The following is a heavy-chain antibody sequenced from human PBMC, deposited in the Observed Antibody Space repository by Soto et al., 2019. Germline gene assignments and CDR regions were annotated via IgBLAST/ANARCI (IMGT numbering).Heavy chain of an antibody. V-gene: IGHV1-18*01. Sequence: GASLKVSCKASGYTFTSYGISWVRQAPGQGLEWMGWISAYNGNTNYAQKLQGRVTMTTDTSTSTAYMELRSLRSDDTAVYYCARDFLADVTMVRAVIISGYCCQGTLVTV. CDR2: ISAYNGNT. CDR1: GYTFTSYG. D-gene: IGHD3-10*01. CDR3: ARDFLADVTMVRAVIISGY. J-gene: IGHJ4*02.